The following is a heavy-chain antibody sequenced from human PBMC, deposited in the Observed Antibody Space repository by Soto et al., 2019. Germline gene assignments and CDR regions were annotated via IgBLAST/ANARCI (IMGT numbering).Heavy chain of an antibody. D-gene: IGHD3-10*01. J-gene: IGHJ6*02. CDR3: AREFSLVRGVIASRDYYYGMDV. CDR2: IWYDGSNK. CDR1: GFTFSSYG. V-gene: IGHV3-33*01. Sequence: PGGSLRLSCAASGFTFSSYGMHWVRQAPGKGLEWVAVIWYDGSNKYYADSVKGRFTISRDNSKNTLYLQMNSLGAEDTAVYYCAREFSLVRGVIASRDYYYGMDVWGQGTTVTVSS.